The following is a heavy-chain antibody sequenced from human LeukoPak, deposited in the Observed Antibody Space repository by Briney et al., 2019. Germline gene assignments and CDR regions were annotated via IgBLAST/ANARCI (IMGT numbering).Heavy chain of an antibody. D-gene: IGHD6-13*01. CDR3: ARGVIAAAGRTFDY. V-gene: IGHV4-59*01. J-gene: IGHJ4*02. CDR2: IYYSGST. Sequence: SETLSLTCTVSGDSISGFYWSWIRQPPGKGLEWIGYIYYSGSTDYNPSLKSRLTISVDTSKNQFSLRLSSVTAADTAVYYCARGVIAAAGRTFDYWGQGTLVTVSS. CDR1: GDSISGFY.